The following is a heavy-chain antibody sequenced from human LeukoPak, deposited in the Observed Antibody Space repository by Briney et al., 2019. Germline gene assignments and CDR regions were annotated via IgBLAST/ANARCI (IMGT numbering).Heavy chain of an antibody. CDR2: ISGSGDNT. CDR1: GFTFSSYA. D-gene: IGHD3-10*01. J-gene: IGHJ4*02. CDR3: AKDRIFYGSESY. Sequence: GGSLRLSCAASGFTFSSYAMNWVRQAPGKGLEWVSAISGSGDNTYYADSVKGRFTISRDNSKNTLYLQMNSLRAEDTAVYYCAKDRIFYGSESYWGQGTLVTVSS. V-gene: IGHV3-23*01.